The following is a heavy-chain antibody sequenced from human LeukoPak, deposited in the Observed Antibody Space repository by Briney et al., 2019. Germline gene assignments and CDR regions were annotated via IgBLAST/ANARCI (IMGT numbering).Heavy chain of an antibody. D-gene: IGHD4-11*01. J-gene: IGHJ5*02. Sequence: ASVKLSCKASGYTFTSYYMHWVRQAPGQGLEWMGIINPSGGSTSYAQKFQGRVTMTRDMSTSTVYMELSSLRSEDTAVYYCARDWTVTTRNLYNWFDPWGQGTLVTVSS. CDR2: INPSGGST. V-gene: IGHV1-46*01. CDR3: ARDWTVTTRNLYNWFDP. CDR1: GYTFTSYY.